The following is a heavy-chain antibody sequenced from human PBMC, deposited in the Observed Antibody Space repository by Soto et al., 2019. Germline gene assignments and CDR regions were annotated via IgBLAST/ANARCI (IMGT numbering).Heavy chain of an antibody. CDR1: GYSFTSYW. CDR3: ATSVVPAAIPYYYGMDV. V-gene: IGHV5-51*01. Sequence: PGESLKISCQGSGYSFTSYWIGWVRQMPGKGLEWMGIIYPGDSDTRYSPSFQGQVTISADKSISTAYLQWSSLKASDTAMYYCATSVVPAAIPYYYGMDVWGQGTTVTVSS. D-gene: IGHD2-2*01. J-gene: IGHJ6*02. CDR2: IYPGDSDT.